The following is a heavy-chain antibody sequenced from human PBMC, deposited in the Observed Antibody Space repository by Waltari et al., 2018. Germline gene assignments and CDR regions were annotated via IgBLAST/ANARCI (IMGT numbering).Heavy chain of an antibody. CDR1: GFTFSSYS. J-gene: IGHJ4*02. CDR2: ISSSSSTI. CDR3: ARGGYCSGGSCLFDY. V-gene: IGHV3-48*04. D-gene: IGHD2-15*01. Sequence: EVQLVESGGGLVQPGGSLRLSCAASGFTFSSYSMNWVRQAPGKGLEWVSYISSSSSTIYYADSVKGRFTISRDNAKNSLYLQMNSLRAEDTAVYYCARGGYCSGGSCLFDYWGQGTLVTVSS.